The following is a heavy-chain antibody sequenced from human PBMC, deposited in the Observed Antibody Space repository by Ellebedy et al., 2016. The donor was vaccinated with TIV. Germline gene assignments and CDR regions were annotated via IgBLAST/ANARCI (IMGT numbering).Heavy chain of an antibody. J-gene: IGHJ4*02. D-gene: IGHD3-10*01. Sequence: MPSETLSLTCTVSGASISSYSWARIRQPPGMGLDYIGYFSYTGSTHYSPSLNSRVSISVDTSKNQFSLKLSSVTAADTAVYYCARRKVLSGPAFDYWGQGTLVTVSS. V-gene: IGHV4-59*08. CDR1: GASISSYS. CDR2: FSYTGST. CDR3: ARRKVLSGPAFDY.